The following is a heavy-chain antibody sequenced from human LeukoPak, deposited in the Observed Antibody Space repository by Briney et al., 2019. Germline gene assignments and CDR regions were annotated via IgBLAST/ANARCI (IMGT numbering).Heavy chain of an antibody. CDR2: IKQDGSEK. V-gene: IGHV3-7*04. Sequence: GGSLRLSCAASGFTFSSYWMTWVRQAPGKGLEWVANIKQDGSEKYYVDSVKGRFTISRDNSKNTLYLQMNSLRAEDTAVYYCARVGGEIDYWGQGTLVTVSS. CDR1: GFTFSSYW. J-gene: IGHJ4*02. CDR3: ARVGGEIDY. D-gene: IGHD3-10*01.